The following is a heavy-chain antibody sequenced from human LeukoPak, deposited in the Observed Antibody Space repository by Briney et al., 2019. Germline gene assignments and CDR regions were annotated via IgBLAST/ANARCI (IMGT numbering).Heavy chain of an antibody. D-gene: IGHD2-21*02. V-gene: IGHV1-46*01. CDR1: GYTFTSYY. CDR3: ARAPYCGGDCYPNWFDP. Sequence: GASVKVSCKASGYTFTSYYMHLVRQAPGQGLEWMGIINPSGGSTSYAQKFQGRVTMTRDTSTSTVYMELSSLRSEDTAVYYCARAPYCGGDCYPNWFDPWGQGTLVTVSS. J-gene: IGHJ5*02. CDR2: INPSGGST.